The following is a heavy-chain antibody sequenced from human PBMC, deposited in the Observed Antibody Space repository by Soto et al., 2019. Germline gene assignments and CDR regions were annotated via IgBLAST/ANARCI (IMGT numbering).Heavy chain of an antibody. CDR1: GVSISSGTYY. CDR2: ISYSGST. CDR3: VRRDQRGVLRGIDY. D-gene: IGHD3-10*01. J-gene: IGHJ4*02. V-gene: IGHV4-39*01. Sequence: LQLQESGPRLVKPSETLSLTCAVSGVSISSGTYYWGWIRQPPGKGLEWIGTISYSGSTYYNPSLKSRVTISADTSKNQFSLSLSSVTAADTAVYYCVRRDQRGVLRGIDYWGQGTLVTVSS.